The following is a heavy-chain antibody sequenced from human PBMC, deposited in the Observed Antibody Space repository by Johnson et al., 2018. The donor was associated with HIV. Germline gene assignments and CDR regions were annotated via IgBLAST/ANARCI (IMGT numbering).Heavy chain of an antibody. CDR3: ARERGPWKHLWLRDAFDI. V-gene: IGHV3-7*01. CDR1: GFTFSNYG. D-gene: IGHD5-18*01. Sequence: VQLVESGGGVVQPGGSLRLSCAASGFTFSNYGMHWVRQAPGKGLEWVANINQDGSEEYYVDSVKGRFTISRDNAKNSLYLQLNSLTAADTAVYYCARERGPWKHLWLRDAFDIWGQGTMVTVSS. J-gene: IGHJ3*02. CDR2: INQDGSEE.